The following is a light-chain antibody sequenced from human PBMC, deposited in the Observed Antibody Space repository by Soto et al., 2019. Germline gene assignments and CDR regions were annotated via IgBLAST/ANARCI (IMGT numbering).Light chain of an antibody. V-gene: IGKV3D-11*01. Sequence: EIVLTRSPATLSLSPGERATLSCRASQGVSSYLAWYQQKPGQTPRLLIYDASNRATGVPARFSGSGPGTDFTLTISSLEPEDFAVYHCQLRSNWQVTFGGGTKVEIK. CDR2: DAS. CDR1: QGVSSY. J-gene: IGKJ4*01. CDR3: QLRSNWQVT.